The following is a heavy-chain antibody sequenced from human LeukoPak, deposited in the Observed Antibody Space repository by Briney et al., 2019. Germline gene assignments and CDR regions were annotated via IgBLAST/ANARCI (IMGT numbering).Heavy chain of an antibody. CDR3: AKDLSPGHY. D-gene: IGHD2/OR15-2a*01. J-gene: IGHJ4*02. CDR1: GFTFSNYG. Sequence: GGSLRPSCAVSGFTFSNYGMNWVRQAPGKGLEWVSAISGSGDNTYYADSVKGRFTISRDNSKNTLYLQMNSLRAGDTAVYFCAKDLSPGHYWGQGILVTVSS. V-gene: IGHV3-23*01. CDR2: ISGSGDNT.